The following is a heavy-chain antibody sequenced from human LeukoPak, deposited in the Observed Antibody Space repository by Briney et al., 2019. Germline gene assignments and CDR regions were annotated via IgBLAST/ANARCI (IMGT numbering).Heavy chain of an antibody. V-gene: IGHV3-48*02. J-gene: IGHJ4*02. CDR1: GFTFSSYS. CDR2: ISSGSSTI. Sequence: GGSLRLSCPPSGFTFSSYSMNWVRQAPGKGREWVSYISSGSSTIYYADSVKGRFTISRDNAKNSLYLQMNSLRDEDTAVYYCARVPDQGFDYWGQGTLVTVSS. D-gene: IGHD1-14*01. CDR3: ARVPDQGFDY.